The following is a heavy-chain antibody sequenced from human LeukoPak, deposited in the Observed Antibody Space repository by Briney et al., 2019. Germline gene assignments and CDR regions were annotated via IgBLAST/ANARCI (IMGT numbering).Heavy chain of an antibody. J-gene: IGHJ4*02. CDR2: INHSGST. CDR1: GGSFSGYY. V-gene: IGHV4-34*01. Sequence: PSETLSLTCAVYGGSFSGYYWSWIRQPPGKGLEWIGEINHSGSTNYNPSLKSRVTISVDTSKNQFSLKLSSVTAADTAVYYCARDYYDSRGYLVPLGYWGQGALVTVSS. D-gene: IGHD3-22*01. CDR3: ARDYYDSRGYLVPLGY.